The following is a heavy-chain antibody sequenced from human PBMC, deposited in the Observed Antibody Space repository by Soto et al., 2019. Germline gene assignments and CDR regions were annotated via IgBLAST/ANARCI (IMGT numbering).Heavy chain of an antibody. CDR2: MNPNSGNT. J-gene: IGHJ6*03. Sequence: QVQLVQSGAEVKKPGASVKVSCKASGYTFTSYYINWVRQATGQGLEWMGWMNPNSGNTGYAQKFQGRVTMTRNTSISTAYMELSSLRSEDTAVYYCASVHSSSWDYYYYYYLDVWGKGTTVTVSS. CDR1: GYTFTSYY. D-gene: IGHD6-6*01. V-gene: IGHV1-8*01. CDR3: ASVHSSSWDYYYYYYLDV.